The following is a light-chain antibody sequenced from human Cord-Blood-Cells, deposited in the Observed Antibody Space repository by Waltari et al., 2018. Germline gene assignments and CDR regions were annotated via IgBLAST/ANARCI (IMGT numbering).Light chain of an antibody. CDR3: SSYAGSNNLGV. V-gene: IGLV2-8*01. Sequence: QAALTQPPSASGSPGQSVTNPCTGTSRDVGGYNYVSWYQQHPGKAPKLMIYEVSKRPSGVPDRFSGSKSGNTASLTVSGLQAEDEADYYCSSYAGSNNLGVFGTGTKVTVL. CDR1: SRDVGGYNY. J-gene: IGLJ1*01. CDR2: EVS.